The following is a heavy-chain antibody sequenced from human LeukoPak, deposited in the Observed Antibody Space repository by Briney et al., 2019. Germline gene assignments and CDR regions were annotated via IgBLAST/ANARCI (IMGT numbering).Heavy chain of an antibody. J-gene: IGHJ3*02. CDR2: VSSSASSI. CDR1: EFTFSRYY. V-gene: IGHV3-11*04. Sequence: KPGGSLRLSCAASEFTFSRYYRCWIRQAPGKGLEFVSYVSSSASSIYYAYSVRGRFTISRDNAKNSLYLLMNSLRAEDTAIYFCARRPNDYGDYRDAFDIWGQGTMVTVSS. D-gene: IGHD4-17*01. CDR3: ARRPNDYGDYRDAFDI.